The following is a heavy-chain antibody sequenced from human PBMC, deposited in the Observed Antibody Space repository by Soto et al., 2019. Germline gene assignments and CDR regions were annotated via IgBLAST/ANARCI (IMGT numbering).Heavy chain of an antibody. CDR2: IYWDDDK. J-gene: IGHJ4*02. V-gene: IGHV2-5*02. CDR1: GFSVSTSGVG. CDR3: AHRRDCSSASCFFDY. Sequence: QITLKESGPTLVKPTQTLTLTCTLSGFSVSTSGVGVGWIRQPPGKALEWLALIYWDDDKRYSPSLKRRLTLTKDTSKNQVVLTMTNMDPVDTATYYCAHRRDCSSASCFFDYWGQGTLVTVSS. D-gene: IGHD2-2*01.